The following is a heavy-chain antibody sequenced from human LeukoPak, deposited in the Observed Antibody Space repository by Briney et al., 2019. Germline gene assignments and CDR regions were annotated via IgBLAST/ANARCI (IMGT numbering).Heavy chain of an antibody. J-gene: IGHJ4*02. CDR2: MNPNSGNT. CDR3: ARALRGGGYFYSPTFRYFDY. V-gene: IGHV1-8*01. CDR1: GYTFTSYD. Sequence: ASVKVSCKASGYTFTSYDINWVRQATGQGLEWMGWMNPNSGNTGYAQKFQGRVTMTRNTSISTAYMELSSLRSEDTAVYYCARALRGGGYFYSPTFRYFDYWGQGTLVTVSS. D-gene: IGHD2-2*03.